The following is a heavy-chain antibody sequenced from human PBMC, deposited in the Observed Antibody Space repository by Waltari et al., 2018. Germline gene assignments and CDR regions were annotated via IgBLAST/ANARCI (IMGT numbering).Heavy chain of an antibody. J-gene: IGHJ6*03. CDR2: IRYDGSNK. V-gene: IGHV3-30*02. CDR1: GFTFSSYG. D-gene: IGHD1-26*01. CDR3: AKDLGRRATNYYYYYMDV. Sequence: QVQLVESGGGVVQPGGSLRLSCAASGFTFSSYGMHWVRQAPGKGLEWVAFIRYDGSNKYYADSVKGRFTISRDNSKNTLYLQMNSLRAEDTAVYYCAKDLGRRATNYYYYYMDVWGKGTTVTISS.